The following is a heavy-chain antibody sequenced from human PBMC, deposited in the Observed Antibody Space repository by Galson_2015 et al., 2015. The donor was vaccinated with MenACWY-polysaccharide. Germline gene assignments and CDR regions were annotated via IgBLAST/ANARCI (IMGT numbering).Heavy chain of an antibody. CDR3: ARGITSSN. Sequence: SLRLSCAASGFTLSNYWMHWARQPPGKGLMWVSRINRDGSNTDYADSVKGRFTISRDNAKNTLFLQMNSLRAEDTAVYYCARGITSSNWGQGTLVTVSS. D-gene: IGHD6-6*01. V-gene: IGHV3-74*01. CDR1: GFTLSNYW. J-gene: IGHJ4*02. CDR2: INRDGSNT.